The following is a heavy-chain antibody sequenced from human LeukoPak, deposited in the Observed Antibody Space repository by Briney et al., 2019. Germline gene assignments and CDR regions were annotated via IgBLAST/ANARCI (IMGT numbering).Heavy chain of an antibody. CDR2: IWYDEINK. CDR1: GFTFSTYG. V-gene: IGHV3-33*01. CDR3: ARGNLRGGYYFDY. D-gene: IGHD3-10*01. J-gene: IGHJ4*02. Sequence: GRSLRLSCAASGFTFSTYGMHWVRQAPGKGLEWVAVIWYDEINKYYVDSVKGRFTISRDNSKNTLYLQMNTLRAEDTAAYYCARGNLRGGYYFDYWGQGTLFTVSS.